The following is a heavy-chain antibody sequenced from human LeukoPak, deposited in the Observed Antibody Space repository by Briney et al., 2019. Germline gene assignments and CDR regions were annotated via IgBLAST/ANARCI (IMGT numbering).Heavy chain of an antibody. D-gene: IGHD1-1*01. CDR3: AEWNSVYWYFDL. Sequence: PGGSLRLSCAAFGFTFSSYAMSWVRQVPGKGLEWVSSISGSGGSTYYADSVKGRFTISRDNSKNTLYLQMNSLRAEDTALYYCAEWNSVYWYFDLWGRGTLVTVSS. V-gene: IGHV3-23*01. CDR2: ISGSGGST. J-gene: IGHJ2*01. CDR1: GFTFSSYA.